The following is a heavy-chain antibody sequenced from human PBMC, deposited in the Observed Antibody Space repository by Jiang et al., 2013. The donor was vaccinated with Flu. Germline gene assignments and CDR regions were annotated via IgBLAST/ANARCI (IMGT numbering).Heavy chain of an antibody. V-gene: IGHV4-59*08. CDR2: T. D-gene: IGHD4-23*01. J-gene: IGHJ6*02. CDR3: ARLRWPSAHYYYGMDV. Sequence: TNYNPSLKSRVTISVDTSKNQFSLKLSSVTAADTAVYYCARLRWPSAHYYYGMDVWGQGTTVTVSS.